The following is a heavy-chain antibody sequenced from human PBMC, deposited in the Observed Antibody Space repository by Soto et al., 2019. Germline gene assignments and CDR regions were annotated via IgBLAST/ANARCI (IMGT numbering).Heavy chain of an antibody. CDR3: ARGQRFSGWCRP. D-gene: IGHD3-3*01. V-gene: IGHV4-4*07. Sequence: PSETLSLTCTVSGGSMSSYYWTWIRQPAGKGLEWIGRVYSSGGTHYNPSLKSRVTISLDTSKNQFSLRLLSVTDADTAVYYCARGQRFSGWCRPWGQAALVPVSS. J-gene: IGHJ4*02. CDR2: VYSSGGT. CDR1: GGSMSSYY.